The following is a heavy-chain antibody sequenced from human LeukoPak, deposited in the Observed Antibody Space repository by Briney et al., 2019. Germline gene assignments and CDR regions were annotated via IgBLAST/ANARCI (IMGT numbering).Heavy chain of an antibody. CDR1: GFTFSSYG. Sequence: GGSLRLSCAASGFTFSSYGMHWVRQAPGKGLEWVAVIWYDGSKKYYADSVKGRFTISRDNSKNTLYLQMNSLRAEDTAVYYCAKDEKGGSGYYYVSYFDYWGQGTLVTVSS. CDR3: AKDEKGGSGYYYVSYFDY. J-gene: IGHJ4*02. D-gene: IGHD3-22*01. V-gene: IGHV3-33*06. CDR2: IWYDGSKK.